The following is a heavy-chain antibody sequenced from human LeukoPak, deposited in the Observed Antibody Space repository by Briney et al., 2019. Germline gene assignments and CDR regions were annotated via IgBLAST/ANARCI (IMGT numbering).Heavy chain of an antibody. V-gene: IGHV3-23*01. J-gene: IGHJ4*02. CDR1: GITFSTYA. CDR3: AKYDYGGNPNEYYFDY. D-gene: IGHD4-23*01. Sequence: GGSLRLSCVASGITFSTYAMSWVRQAPGKGLEWVSVISSSGSSTYYADSVKGRFTISRDNLKNTLHLQMNSLRAEDTAVYYCAKYDYGGNPNEYYFDYWGQGTLVTVSS. CDR2: ISSSGSST.